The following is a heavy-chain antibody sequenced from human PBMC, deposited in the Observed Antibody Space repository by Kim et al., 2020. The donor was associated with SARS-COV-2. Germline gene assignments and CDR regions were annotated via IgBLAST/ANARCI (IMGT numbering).Heavy chain of an antibody. V-gene: IGHV3-23*01. CDR2: IRGTSAIT. J-gene: IGHJ2*01. CDR3: VKEHSWYFHL. Sequence: GGSLRLSCATSGFSLSLYTMNWVRQSPGQGLEWVSHIRGTSAITMSADSVRGRFATSRDNAKNTLFLQMNSLKAEDTALYYCVKEHSWYFHL. CDR1: GFSLSLYT.